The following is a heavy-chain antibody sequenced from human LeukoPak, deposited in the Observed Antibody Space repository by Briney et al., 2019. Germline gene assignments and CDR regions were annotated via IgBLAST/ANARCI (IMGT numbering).Heavy chain of an antibody. D-gene: IGHD3-10*01. CDR2: YYYGGST. J-gene: IGHJ4*02. CDR3: ASRYGSGSYGFDF. Sequence: SETLSLTCTVSGASISNYYWTWIRQPPGKGLEWIGYYYYGGSTEYNPSLKSRVTISVDTFKNQFSLKLSSVTAADTAVYYCASRYGSGSYGFDFWGQGTLVTVSS. V-gene: IGHV4-59*01. CDR1: GASISNYY.